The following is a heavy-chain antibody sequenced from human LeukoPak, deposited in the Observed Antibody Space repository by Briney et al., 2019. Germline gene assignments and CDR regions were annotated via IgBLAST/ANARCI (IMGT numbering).Heavy chain of an antibody. V-gene: IGHV3-23*01. CDR1: GFTFSSYA. J-gene: IGHJ4*02. CDR3: AKSCGGDCYYCDY. CDR2: ITSSNAPT. Sequence: PGGSLRLSCAASGFTFSSYAMTRVRQAPGKGLEWVSTITSSNAPTNYADSVKGRFTISRDNSRNTLYLQMNSLRAEDTAIYYCAKSCGGDCYYCDYWGQGTLVTVS. D-gene: IGHD2-21*02.